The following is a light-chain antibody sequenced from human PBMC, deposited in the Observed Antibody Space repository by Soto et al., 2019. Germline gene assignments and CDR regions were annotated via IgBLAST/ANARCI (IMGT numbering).Light chain of an antibody. Sequence: QSALTQPPSVSGSPGQSVTISCTGTSSDVGGYNRVSWYQQPPGTAPKLMIYEVSNRPSGVPDRFSGSKSGNTASLTISGLQAEDEADYYCSLYTSSSTFLWVFGGGTKLTVL. CDR2: EVS. CDR3: SLYTSSSTFLWV. CDR1: SSDVGGYNR. V-gene: IGLV2-18*01. J-gene: IGLJ3*02.